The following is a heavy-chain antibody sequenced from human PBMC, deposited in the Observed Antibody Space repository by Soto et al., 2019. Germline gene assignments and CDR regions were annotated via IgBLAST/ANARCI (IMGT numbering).Heavy chain of an antibody. J-gene: IGHJ3*01. D-gene: IGHD3-3*02. V-gene: IGHV4-59*13. CDR3: ARDSLRKHFTIYGIPTKAFDV. Sequence: QVQLQQSGPGLVKPSETLSLTCTVSDGSITKYYWTWLRQSPGKGLEWIGNVHHTGRTTVSPSLKNRVSMSVDTSKDQFSLNLTSATAADTAFYFCARDSLRKHFTIYGIPTKAFDVWGQGTLVTVSS. CDR2: VHHTGRT. CDR1: DGSITKYY.